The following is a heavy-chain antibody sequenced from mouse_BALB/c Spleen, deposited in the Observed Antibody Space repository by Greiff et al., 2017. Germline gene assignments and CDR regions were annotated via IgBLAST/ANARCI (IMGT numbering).Heavy chain of an antibody. CDR1: GFTFSSYA. V-gene: IGHV5-9-4*01. CDR3: ARDGNYDYYAMDY. D-gene: IGHD2-1*01. CDR2: ISSGGSYT. Sequence: EVQGVESGGGLVKPGGSLKLSCAASGFTFSSYAMSWVRQSPEKRLEWVAEISSGGSYTYYPDTVTGRFTISRDNAKNTLYLEMSSLRSEDTAMYYCARDGNYDYYAMDYWGQGTSVTVSS. J-gene: IGHJ4*01.